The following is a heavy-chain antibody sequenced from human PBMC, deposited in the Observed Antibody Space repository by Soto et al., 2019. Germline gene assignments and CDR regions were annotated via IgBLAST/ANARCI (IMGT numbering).Heavy chain of an antibody. CDR3: ARLSMYYDILTGYSPDSLDY. V-gene: IGHV1-18*01. CDR2: ISAYNGNT. Sequence: GASVKVSCKASGYTFTSYGISWVRQAPGQGLEWMGWISAYNGNTNYAQKQQGRVTMTTDTSTSTAYMELRSLRSDDTAVYYCARLSMYYDILTGYSPDSLDYWGQGTLVTVSS. CDR1: GYTFTSYG. J-gene: IGHJ4*02. D-gene: IGHD3-9*01.